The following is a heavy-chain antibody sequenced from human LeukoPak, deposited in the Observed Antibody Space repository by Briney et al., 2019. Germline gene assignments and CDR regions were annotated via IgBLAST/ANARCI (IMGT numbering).Heavy chain of an antibody. CDR2: IIPIFGTA. J-gene: IGHJ6*03. D-gene: IGHD5/OR15-5a*01. V-gene: IGHV1-69*01. CDR3: ARGVSVYREKTAENYYYYYYMDV. CDR1: GGTFSSYA. Sequence: GASVKVSCKASGGTFSSYAISWVRQAPGQGLEWMGGIIPIFGTANYAQKFQGRVTITADESTSTAYMELSSLRSEDTAVYYCARGVSVYREKTAENYYYYYYMDVWGKGTTVTVSS.